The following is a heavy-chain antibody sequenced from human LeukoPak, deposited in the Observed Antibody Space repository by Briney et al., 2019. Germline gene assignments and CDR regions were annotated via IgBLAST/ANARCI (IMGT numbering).Heavy chain of an antibody. V-gene: IGHV3-21*04. Sequence: GGSLRLSCAASGFTFSSYSMNWVRQAPGKGLEWVSSISSSSSYIYYADSVKGRFTISRDNSKNTLYLQMNSLRAEDTAVYYCARGGGSSCFDFWGQGTLVTLSS. J-gene: IGHJ4*02. D-gene: IGHD2-15*01. CDR1: GFTFSSYS. CDR3: ARGGGSSCFDF. CDR2: ISSSSSYI.